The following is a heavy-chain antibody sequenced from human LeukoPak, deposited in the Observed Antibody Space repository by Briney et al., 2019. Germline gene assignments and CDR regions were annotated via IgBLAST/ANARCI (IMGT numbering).Heavy chain of an antibody. CDR1: GLIFSIYS. Sequence: GRCLSLSRAFSGLIFSIYSMSGVRHPPARGLEWVSAMSVNGCSTYSADSVKSQFIISRDNSKNTLYLKMNSLRAEDTAVDYCAKDSERGSGRKVSSLYYMDVWGKGTTVTVSS. CDR2: MSVNGCST. J-gene: IGHJ6*03. D-gene: IGHD3-10*01. V-gene: IGHV3-23*01. CDR3: AKDSERGSGRKVSSLYYMDV.